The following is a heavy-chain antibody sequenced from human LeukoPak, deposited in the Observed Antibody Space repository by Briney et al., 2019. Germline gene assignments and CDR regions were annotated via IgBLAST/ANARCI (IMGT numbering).Heavy chain of an antibody. CDR3: ARQGRFGSTYDY. J-gene: IGHJ4*02. CDR2: IYPGDSDT. Sequence: GEPLKTSCKGSGYSFTNYWCGWVRQLPGRGLRWRGIIYPGDSDTRYSPSFQGQVTISADKSFSTAYLQWSSLKASDTAMYYCARQGRFGSTYDYWGQGTLVTVSS. D-gene: IGHD3-10*01. V-gene: IGHV5-51*01. CDR1: GYSFTNYW.